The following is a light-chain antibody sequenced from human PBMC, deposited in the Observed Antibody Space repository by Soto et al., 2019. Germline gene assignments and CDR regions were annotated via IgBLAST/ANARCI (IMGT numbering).Light chain of an antibody. V-gene: IGKV3-20*01. J-gene: IGKJ1*01. CDR3: QQYGSSLGT. CDR1: QSVSSSY. CDR2: GAS. Sequence: EIVLTQSPGTLSLSPGERATLSCRASQSVSSSYLAWYQQKPGQAPRLLIYGASSRATGIPDRFSGSGSGPDFTLTISRLEPEEFAVYYCQQYGSSLGTFGQGTKVEIK.